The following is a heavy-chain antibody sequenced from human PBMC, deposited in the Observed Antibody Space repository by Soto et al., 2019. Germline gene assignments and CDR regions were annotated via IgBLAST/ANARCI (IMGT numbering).Heavy chain of an antibody. D-gene: IGHD4-4*01. Sequence: SETLSLTCTVSGGSISSSSYYWGWIRQPPGKGLEWIGSIYYSGSTYYNPSLKSRVTISVDTSKNQFSLKLSSVTAADTAVYYCARRVTTGHYYYYMDVWGKGTTVTVSS. V-gene: IGHV4-39*01. CDR2: IYYSGST. CDR3: ARRVTTGHYYYYMDV. CDR1: GGSISSSSYY. J-gene: IGHJ6*03.